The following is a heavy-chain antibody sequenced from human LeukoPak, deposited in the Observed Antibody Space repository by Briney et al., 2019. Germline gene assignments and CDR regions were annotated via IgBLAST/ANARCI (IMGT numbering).Heavy chain of an antibody. Sequence: SQTLSLTCTVSGGSISSGSYYWSWIRQPAGKGLEWIGRIYTSGSTNYNPSLKSRATISVDTSKNQFSLKLSSVTAADTAVYYCARVNSGSYSSDYWGQGTLVTVSS. V-gene: IGHV4-61*02. CDR3: ARVNSGSYSSDY. CDR1: GGSISSGSYY. D-gene: IGHD1-26*01. CDR2: IYTSGST. J-gene: IGHJ4*02.